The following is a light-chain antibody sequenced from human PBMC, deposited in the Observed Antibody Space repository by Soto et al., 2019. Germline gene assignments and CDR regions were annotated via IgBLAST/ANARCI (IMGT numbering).Light chain of an antibody. CDR1: NIGSKS. J-gene: IGLJ2*01. V-gene: IGLV3-21*04. CDR3: QVWDSSSDNPV. CDR2: YDS. Sequence: SYELTQPPSVSVAPGKTARITCGGNNIGSKSVHWYQQKPGQAPVLVIYYDSDRPSGIPERFSGSNSRNTATLTISRVAAGDEADYYCQVWDSSSDNPVFGGGTQLTVL.